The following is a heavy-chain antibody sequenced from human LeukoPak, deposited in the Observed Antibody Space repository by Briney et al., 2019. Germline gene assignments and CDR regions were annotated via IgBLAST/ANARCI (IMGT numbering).Heavy chain of an antibody. D-gene: IGHD4-17*01. CDR2: ISYDGSNK. CDR3: AKVRTAAVTMIYYFDY. J-gene: IGHJ4*02. Sequence: GGSLRLSCAASGFSLSNYWMNWVRQAPGKGLEWVAVISYDGSNKYYADSVKGRFTISRDNSKNTLYLQMNSLRAEDTAVYYCAKVRTAAVTMIYYFDYWGQGTLVTVSS. V-gene: IGHV3-30*18. CDR1: GFSLSNYW.